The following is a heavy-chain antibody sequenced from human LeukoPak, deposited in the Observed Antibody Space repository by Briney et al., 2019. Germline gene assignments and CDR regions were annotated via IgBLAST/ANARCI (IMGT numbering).Heavy chain of an antibody. Sequence: SETLSLTCTVSGGSISSYYWSWIRQPPGKGLEWIGYIYYSGSTNYNPSLKSRVTISVDTSKNQFSLKLSSVTAADTAVYYCARLHGGSWYFDLWGRGTLVTVSS. V-gene: IGHV4-59*08. D-gene: IGHD3-16*01. CDR3: ARLHGGSWYFDL. CDR2: IYYSGST. J-gene: IGHJ2*01. CDR1: GGSISSYY.